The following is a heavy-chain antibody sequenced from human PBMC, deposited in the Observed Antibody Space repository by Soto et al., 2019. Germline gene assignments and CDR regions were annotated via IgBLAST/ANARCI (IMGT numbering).Heavy chain of an antibody. Sequence: GASVKVSCKASGYSFTSYAMHWVRQAPGQRLEWMGWINAGNGYTKYSQKFRGRVTITRDTSASTAYMELSSLRSEDTAVYYCASLYNYDSGGYYAFDYWGQGTLVTVSS. CDR3: ASLYNYDSGGYYAFDY. CDR1: GYSFTSYA. CDR2: INAGNGYT. D-gene: IGHD3-22*01. J-gene: IGHJ4*02. V-gene: IGHV1-3*01.